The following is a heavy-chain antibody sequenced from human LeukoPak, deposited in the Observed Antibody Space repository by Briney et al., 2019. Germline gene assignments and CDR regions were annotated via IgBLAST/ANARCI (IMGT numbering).Heavy chain of an antibody. V-gene: IGHV4-59*01. D-gene: IGHD3-3*01. CDR2: VYYSGST. J-gene: IGHJ6*02. CDR3: ARDSGYYDFWSGYFPLYYYYGMDV. Sequence: PSETLSLTCIVSGGSISGYYWSWIRQPPGKGLEWIGYVYYSGSTNYNPSLKSRVTISVDTSKNQFSLKLSSVTAADTAVYYCARDSGYYDFWSGYFPLYYYYGMDVWGQGTTVTVSS. CDR1: GGSISGYY.